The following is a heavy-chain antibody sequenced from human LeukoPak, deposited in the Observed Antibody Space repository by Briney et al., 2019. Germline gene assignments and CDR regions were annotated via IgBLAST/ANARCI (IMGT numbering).Heavy chain of an antibody. CDR3: ARERDSSSWYNWFDP. J-gene: IGHJ5*02. V-gene: IGHV4-4*07. CDR2: IYTSGST. CDR1: GGSISSYY. Sequence: SETLSLTCTVSGGSISSYYWSWIRQPAGKGLEWIGRIYTSGSTNYNPSLKSRVTMSVDTSKNQFSLKLSSVTAADTAVYYCARERDSSSWYNWFDPRGQGTLVTVSS. D-gene: IGHD6-13*01.